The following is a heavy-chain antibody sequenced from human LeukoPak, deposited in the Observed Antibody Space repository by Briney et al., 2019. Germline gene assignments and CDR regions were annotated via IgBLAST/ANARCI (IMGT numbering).Heavy chain of an antibody. V-gene: IGHV3-7*01. D-gene: IGHD4-17*01. J-gene: IGHJ6*02. Sequence: GGSLRLSCAASGFTFSSYWMSWVRQAPGKGLEWVANIKQDGSEKYYVDSVKGRFTISRDNAKNSLYLQMNSLRAEDTAVYYCARALKGHDYGDYYYGMDVWGQGTTVTVSS. CDR2: IKQDGSEK. CDR3: ARALKGHDYGDYYYGMDV. CDR1: GFTFSSYW.